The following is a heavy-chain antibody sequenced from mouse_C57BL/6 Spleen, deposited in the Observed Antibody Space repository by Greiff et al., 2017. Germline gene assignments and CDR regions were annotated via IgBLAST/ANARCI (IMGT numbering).Heavy chain of an antibody. CDR3: TRANWVYFDY. CDR1: GFTFSSYA. J-gene: IGHJ2*01. Sequence: EVKLMESGEGLVKPGGSLKLSCAASGFTFSSYAMSWVRQTPEKRLEWVAYISSGGDYIYYADTVKGRFTISRDNARNTLYMQMSSLKSEDTAMYYCTRANWVYFDYWGQGTTLTVSS. CDR2: ISSGGDYI. V-gene: IGHV5-9-1*02. D-gene: IGHD4-1*01.